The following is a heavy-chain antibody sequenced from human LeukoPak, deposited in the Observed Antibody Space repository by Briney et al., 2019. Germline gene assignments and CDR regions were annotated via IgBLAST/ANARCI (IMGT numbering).Heavy chain of an antibody. CDR2: IIPIFGTA. J-gene: IGHJ4*02. CDR1: GGTFSSYA. CDR3: GRPDCSSNSCYTPLDY. D-gene: IGHD2-2*02. Sequence: SVKVSCKASGGTFSSYAISWVRQAPGQGLEWMGGIIPIFGTANYAQKFQGRVTITADESTSTAYMELSSLRSEDTAVYYCGRPDCSSNSCYTPLDYWGPGTLVTVSS. V-gene: IGHV1-69*13.